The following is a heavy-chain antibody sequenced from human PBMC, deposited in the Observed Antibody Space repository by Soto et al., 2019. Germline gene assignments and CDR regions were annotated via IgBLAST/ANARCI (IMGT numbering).Heavy chain of an antibody. CDR2: IYYSGST. D-gene: IGHD3-10*01. CDR3: ATGRVLYGSEY. CDR1: GGSISSYY. J-gene: IGHJ4*02. Sequence: SETLSLTCTVSGGSISSYYWSWIRQPPGKGLEWIGYIYYSGSTNYNPSIKSRVTISVDTSKNQFSLKMSSVTAADTAVYYCATGRVLYGSEYWGQGTLVTVSS. V-gene: IGHV4-59*01.